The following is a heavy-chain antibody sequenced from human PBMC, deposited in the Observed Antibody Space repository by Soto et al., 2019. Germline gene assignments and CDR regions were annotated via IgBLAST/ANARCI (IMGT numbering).Heavy chain of an antibody. CDR2: IYHSGST. J-gene: IGHJ6*02. V-gene: IGHV4-4*02. Sequence: QVQLQESGPGLVKPSGTLSLTCAVSGGSISSSNWWSWVRQPPGKGLEWIGEIYHSGSTNYNPSLKSRVTISVDNSKNQFSLKLSSVTAAYTAVYYCAKVSGSYYYGRDVWGQGTTVTVSS. CDR3: AKVSGSYYYGRDV. CDR1: GGSISSSNW. D-gene: IGHD1-26*01.